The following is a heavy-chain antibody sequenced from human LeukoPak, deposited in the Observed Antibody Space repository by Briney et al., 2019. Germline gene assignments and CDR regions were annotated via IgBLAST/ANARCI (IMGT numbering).Heavy chain of an antibody. CDR2: INPKSGGT. J-gene: IGHJ4*02. Sequence: ASVKVSCKASGYTFTNYYMHWVRQAPGQGLEWMGWINPKSGGTNYAQKFQGRVTMTRDTSISTAYMELNRLRSDDTAVYYCVPSNSFEYYFDYWGQGTPVTVSS. V-gene: IGHV1-2*02. CDR1: GYTFTNYY. D-gene: IGHD3-16*01. CDR3: VPSNSFEYYFDY.